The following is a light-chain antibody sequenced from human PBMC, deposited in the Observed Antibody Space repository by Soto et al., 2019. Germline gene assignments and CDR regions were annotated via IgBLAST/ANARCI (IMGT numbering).Light chain of an antibody. V-gene: IGLV1-51*01. CDR3: GTWDSSLSAPV. CDR2: DNN. CDR1: SSNIGNNP. Sequence: QSVLTQPPSVSAAPGQKVTISCSGSSSNIGNNPVSWYQQLPGTAPKLLIYDNNQRPSVIPDRFSGSKSGTSATLGITGLQTGDEADYYCGTWDSSLSAPVFGGGTQLTVL. J-gene: IGLJ2*01.